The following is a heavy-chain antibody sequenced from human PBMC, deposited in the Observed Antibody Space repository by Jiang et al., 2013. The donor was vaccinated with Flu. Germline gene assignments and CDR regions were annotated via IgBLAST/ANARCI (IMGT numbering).Heavy chain of an antibody. CDR1: GGSISSGSYY. CDR2: IYTSGST. CDR3: ARGSKYFDWLPYNWFDP. D-gene: IGHD3-9*01. Sequence: SGGSISSGSYYWSWIRQPAGKGLEWIGRIYTSGSTNYNPSLKSRVTISVDTSKNQFSLKLSSVTAADTAVYYCARGSKYFDWLPYNWFDPWGQGTLVTVSS. V-gene: IGHV4-61*02. J-gene: IGHJ5*02.